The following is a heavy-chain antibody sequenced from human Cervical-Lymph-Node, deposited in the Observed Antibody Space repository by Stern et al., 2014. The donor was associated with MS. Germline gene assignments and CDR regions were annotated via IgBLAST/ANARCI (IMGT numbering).Heavy chain of an antibody. V-gene: IGHV3-21*01. CDR1: GFTFSSYS. CDR2: ISSSSSYI. Sequence: VQLVQSGGGLVKPGGSLRLSCAASGFTFSSYSMNWVRQAPGKGLEWVSSISSSSSYIYYADSVKGRFTISRDNAKNSLYLQMNSLRAEDTAVYYCARERASSSWYVAGFDYWGQGTLVTVSS. CDR3: ARERASSSWYVAGFDY. J-gene: IGHJ4*02. D-gene: IGHD6-13*01.